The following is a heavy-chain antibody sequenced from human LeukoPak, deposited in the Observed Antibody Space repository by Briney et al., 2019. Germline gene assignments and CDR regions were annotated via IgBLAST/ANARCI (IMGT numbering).Heavy chain of an antibody. CDR1: EFTFSNYA. V-gene: IGHV3-23*01. J-gene: IGHJ4*02. CDR2: ISGSGGTT. CDR3: AKGGKWDVTPFDY. Sequence: GGSLRLSCAASEFTFSNYAMSWVRQAPGKGLQWVSLISGSGGTTYYADSVKGRFTISRDNSKNTLYLQMNSLRAEDTAVYYCAKGGKWDVTPFDYWGQGTLVTVSS. D-gene: IGHD1-26*01.